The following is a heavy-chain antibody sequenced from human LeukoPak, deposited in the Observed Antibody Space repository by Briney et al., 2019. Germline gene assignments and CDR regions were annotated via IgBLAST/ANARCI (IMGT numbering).Heavy chain of an antibody. CDR2: ISSSSSYI. J-gene: IGHJ4*02. Sequence: PGGSLRLSCAASGFTFSSYSMNWVRQAPGKGLEWVSSISSSSSYIYYADSVKGRFTISRDNAKNSLYLQMNSLRAEDTAIYYCVKRGNAATGPPYFDYWGQGTLVTVSS. V-gene: IGHV3-21*04. D-gene: IGHD6-13*01. CDR3: VKRGNAATGPPYFDY. CDR1: GFTFSSYS.